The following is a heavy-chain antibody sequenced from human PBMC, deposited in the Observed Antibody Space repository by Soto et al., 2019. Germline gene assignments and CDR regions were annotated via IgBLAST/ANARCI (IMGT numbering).Heavy chain of an antibody. Sequence: TLSLTCTVSGGSVSSGSYYWSWIRQPPGKGLEWIGYIYYSGSTNYNPSLKSRVTISVDTSKNQFSLKLSSVTAADTAVYYCARSLYYAKDSYVDYWGQGTLVTVSS. D-gene: IGHD3-16*01. J-gene: IGHJ4*02. CDR2: IYYSGST. CDR3: ARSLYYAKDSYVDY. CDR1: GGSVSSGSYY. V-gene: IGHV4-61*01.